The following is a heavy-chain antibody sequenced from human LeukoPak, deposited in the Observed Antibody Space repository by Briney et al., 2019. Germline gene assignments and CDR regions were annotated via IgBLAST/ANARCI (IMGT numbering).Heavy chain of an antibody. CDR2: ISSSSSYI. D-gene: IGHD1-26*01. CDR1: GFTFSSYS. V-gene: IGHV3-21*01. CDR3: AREQLVGATGALDY. Sequence: KPGGSLRLSCAASGFTFSSYSMNWVRQAPGKGLEWVSSISSSSSYIYYADSVKGRFTISRDNAKNSLYLQMNSLRAEDTAVYYCAREQLVGATGALDYWGQGTLVTVSS. J-gene: IGHJ4*02.